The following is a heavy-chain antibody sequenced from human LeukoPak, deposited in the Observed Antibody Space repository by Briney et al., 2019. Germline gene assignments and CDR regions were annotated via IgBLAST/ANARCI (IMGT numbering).Heavy chain of an antibody. CDR2: IYYSGST. CDR3: ARAPPSPTAMAIDAFDI. D-gene: IGHD5-18*01. J-gene: IGHJ3*02. CDR1: GGSISSSSSY. Sequence: PSETLSLTCTVSGGSISSSSSYWGWIRQPPGKGLEWIGYIYYSGSTNYNPSLKSRVTISVDTSKNQFSLKLSSVTAADTAVYYCARAPPSPTAMAIDAFDIWGQGTMVTVSS. V-gene: IGHV4-61*05.